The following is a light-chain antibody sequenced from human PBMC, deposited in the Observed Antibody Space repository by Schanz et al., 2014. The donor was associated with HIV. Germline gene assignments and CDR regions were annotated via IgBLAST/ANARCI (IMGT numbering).Light chain of an antibody. CDR1: SGDVGSYNY. V-gene: IGLV2-14*03. Sequence: QSALTQPASVSGSPGQSISISCTGTSGDVGSYNYVSWYQQHPGKAPKLMIYDVSNRPSGVSSRFSGSKSGNTASLTISGLQAEDEADYYCCSYGGSSTPVVLGGGTQLTVL. J-gene: IGLJ2*01. CDR2: DVS. CDR3: CSYGGSSTPVV.